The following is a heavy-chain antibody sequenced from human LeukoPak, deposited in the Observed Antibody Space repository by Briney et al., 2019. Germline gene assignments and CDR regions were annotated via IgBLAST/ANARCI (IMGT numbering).Heavy chain of an antibody. J-gene: IGHJ6*02. CDR1: GFTFSSYG. D-gene: IGHD2-2*03. Sequence: GGSLRLSCAASGFTFSSYGMHWVRQAPGKGLEWVAVISYDGSNKYYADPVKGRFTISRDNSKNTLYLQMNSLRAEDTAVYYCAKDTKQMDIVVVPAAKAYYYYGMDVWGQGTTVTVSS. CDR3: AKDTKQMDIVVVPAAKAYYYYGMDV. CDR2: ISYDGSNK. V-gene: IGHV3-30*18.